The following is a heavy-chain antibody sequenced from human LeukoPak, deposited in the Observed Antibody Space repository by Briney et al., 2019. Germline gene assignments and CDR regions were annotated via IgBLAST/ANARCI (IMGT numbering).Heavy chain of an antibody. Sequence: GGSLRLSCAASGFTFSGYTMNWVRQAPGKGLEWVSSISSSSSYIYYADSVKGRFTISRDNAKNSLYLQMNSLRAEDTAVYYCARDRGTADFDYWGQGTLVTVSS. CDR2: ISSSSSYI. D-gene: IGHD1-1*01. V-gene: IGHV3-21*01. CDR1: GFTFSGYT. J-gene: IGHJ4*02. CDR3: ARDRGTADFDY.